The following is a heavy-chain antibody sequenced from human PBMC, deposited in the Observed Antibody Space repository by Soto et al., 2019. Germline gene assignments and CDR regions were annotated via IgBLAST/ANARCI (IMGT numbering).Heavy chain of an antibody. CDR1: GGSISSGGYY. D-gene: IGHD3-16*01. Sequence: QVQLQESGPGLVKPSQTLSLTCTVSGGSISSGGYYWSWIRQHRGKGLEWIGDIYYSGSTNYNPSLKSRVTISADTSKNKFSLKLSSMTDADTAVYYCAREPSGGLFDIWGQGTMVTVSS. CDR3: AREPSGGLFDI. CDR2: IYYSGST. V-gene: IGHV4-31*03. J-gene: IGHJ3*02.